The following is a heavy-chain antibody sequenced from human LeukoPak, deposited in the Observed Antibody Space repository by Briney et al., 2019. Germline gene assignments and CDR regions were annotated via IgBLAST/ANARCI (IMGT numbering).Heavy chain of an antibody. CDR3: AWANALVPSYFDY. D-gene: IGHD6-13*01. J-gene: IGHJ4*02. CDR2: IYPGDSDT. Sequence: GESLKISCQGSGYSFTSYWIGWVRQMPGKGLEWMGIIYPGDSDTRYSPSFQGQVTISADKSISTAYLQWSSLKASDTAMYYCAWANALVPSYFDYWGQGTLVTVSS. CDR1: GYSFTSYW. V-gene: IGHV5-51*01.